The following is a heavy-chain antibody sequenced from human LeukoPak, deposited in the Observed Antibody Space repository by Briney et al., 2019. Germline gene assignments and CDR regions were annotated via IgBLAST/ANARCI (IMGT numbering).Heavy chain of an antibody. CDR3: ARPTSSLLFHYYGMDV. J-gene: IGHJ6*02. D-gene: IGHD2-21*01. Sequence: GRSLRLSCAASGFTFSSYGMHWVRQAPGKGLEWVAVISYDGSNKYYADSVKGRFTISRDNSKNTLYLQMNSLRAEDTAVYYCARPTSSLLFHYYGMDVWGRGTTVTASS. V-gene: IGHV3-30*03. CDR1: GFTFSSYG. CDR2: ISYDGSNK.